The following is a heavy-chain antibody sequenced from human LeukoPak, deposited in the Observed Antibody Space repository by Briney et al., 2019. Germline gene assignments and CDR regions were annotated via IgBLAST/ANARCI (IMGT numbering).Heavy chain of an antibody. CDR1: GFTFSSYA. J-gene: IGHJ1*01. Sequence: GGSLRLSCAASGFTFSSYAMSWVRQAPGKGLEWVSAISGSGGSTYYADSVKGRFTTSRDNSKNTLYLQMNSLRAEDTAVYYCAKRAPYQLLLGEYFQHWGQGTLVTVSS. CDR3: AKRAPYQLLLGEYFQH. CDR2: ISGSGGST. D-gene: IGHD2-2*01. V-gene: IGHV3-23*01.